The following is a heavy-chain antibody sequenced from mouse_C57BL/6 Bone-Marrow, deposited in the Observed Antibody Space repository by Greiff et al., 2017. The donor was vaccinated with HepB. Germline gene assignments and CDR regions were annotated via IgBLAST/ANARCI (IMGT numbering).Heavy chain of an antibody. CDR3: ATMITTWYFDV. V-gene: IGHV5-17*02. D-gene: IGHD2-4*01. Sequence: EVKVVESGGGLVQPGGSRKLSCAASGFTFSSFGMHWVRQAPEKGLEWVAYISSGSSTIYYADTVKGRFTISSDNPKNTLFLQMTSLRSEDTAMYYCATMITTWYFDVWGAGTTVTVSS. CDR2: ISSGSSTI. CDR1: GFTFSSFG. J-gene: IGHJ1*01.